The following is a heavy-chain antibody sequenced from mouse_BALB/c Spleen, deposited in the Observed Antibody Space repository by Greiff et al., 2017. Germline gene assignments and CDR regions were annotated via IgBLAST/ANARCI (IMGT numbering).Heavy chain of an antibody. D-gene: IGHD1-1*01. V-gene: IGHV1S81*02. CDR2: INPSNGRT. J-gene: IGHJ1*01. CDR1: GYTFTSYW. Sequence: QVQLKQPGAELVKPGASVKLSCKASGYTFTSYWMHWVKQRPGQGLEWIGEINPSNGRTNYNEKFKSKATLTVDKSSSTAYMQLSSLTSEDSAVYYCARDYGRYFDVWGAGTTVTVSS. CDR3: ARDYGRYFDV.